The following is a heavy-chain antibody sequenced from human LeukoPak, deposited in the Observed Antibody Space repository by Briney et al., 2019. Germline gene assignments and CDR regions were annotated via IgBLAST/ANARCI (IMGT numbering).Heavy chain of an antibody. CDR2: VYHDETT. D-gene: IGHD3-16*01. Sequence: SETLSLTCDVSSYSMTSDYYWGWVRQPPGKGLEWVGSVYHDETTYYNPSLKSRVSISLDTPRRQFSLNLASVTAADTAIYYCANADTEDFFDYWGQGNPGHRLL. J-gene: IGHJ4*02. CDR1: SYSMTSDYY. CDR3: ANADTEDFFDY. V-gene: IGHV4-38-2*01.